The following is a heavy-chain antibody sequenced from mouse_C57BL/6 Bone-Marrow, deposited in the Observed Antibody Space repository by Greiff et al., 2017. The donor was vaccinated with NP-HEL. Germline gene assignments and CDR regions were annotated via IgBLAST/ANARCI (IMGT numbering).Heavy chain of an antibody. CDR2: IYPGDGDT. CDR1: GYAFSSSW. D-gene: IGHD2-1*01. Sequence: VQGVESGPELVKPGASVKISCKASGYAFSSSWMNWVKQRPGKGLEWIGRIYPGDGDTNYNGKFKGKATLTADKSSSTAYMQLSSLTSEDSAVYFCASIYYGNYGEYFDYWGQGTTLTVSS. CDR3: ASIYYGNYGEYFDY. J-gene: IGHJ2*01. V-gene: IGHV1-82*01.